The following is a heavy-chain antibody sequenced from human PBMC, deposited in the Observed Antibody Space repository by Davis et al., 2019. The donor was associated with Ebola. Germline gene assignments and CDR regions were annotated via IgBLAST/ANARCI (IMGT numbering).Heavy chain of an antibody. V-gene: IGHV4-59*12. CDR1: GGSISSYY. Sequence: SETLSLTCTVSGGSISSYYWSWIRQPPGKGLEWIGYIYYSGSTNYNPSLKSRVTISVDTSKNQFSLKLSSVTAADTAVYYCARGMTTLTTRWFDPWGQGTLVTVSS. D-gene: IGHD4-11*01. CDR3: ARGMTTLTTRWFDP. CDR2: IYYSGST. J-gene: IGHJ5*02.